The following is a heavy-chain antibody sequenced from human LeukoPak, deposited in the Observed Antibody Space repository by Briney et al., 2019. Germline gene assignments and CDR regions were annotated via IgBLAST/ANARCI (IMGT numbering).Heavy chain of an antibody. J-gene: IGHJ5*01. CDR3: ARGTAIVSFVT. CDR2: IFYSGST. Sequence: PSETLSLTCTVSGYSISSGYYWGWIRQPPGKGLEWIGSIFYSGSTNYNPSLKSRVSISVNRAEKMFSLKLTSVTAADTAVYHCARGTAIVSFVTWGPGTLVTVSS. V-gene: IGHV4-38-2*02. CDR1: GYSISSGYY. D-gene: IGHD2-21*02.